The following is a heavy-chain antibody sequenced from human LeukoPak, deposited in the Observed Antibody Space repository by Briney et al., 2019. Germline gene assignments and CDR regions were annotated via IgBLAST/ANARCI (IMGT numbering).Heavy chain of an antibody. CDR2: IISSGSTI. CDR3: AREPPGGYDILTGYYRKGAFDI. Sequence: GGSLRLSCAASGFTFSSYEMNWVRQAPGKGREWVSYIISSGSTIYYADSVKGRFTISRDNAKNSLYLQMNSLRAEDTAVYYCAREPPGGYDILTGYYRKGAFDIWGQGTMVTVSS. J-gene: IGHJ3*02. D-gene: IGHD3-9*01. V-gene: IGHV3-48*03. CDR1: GFTFSSYE.